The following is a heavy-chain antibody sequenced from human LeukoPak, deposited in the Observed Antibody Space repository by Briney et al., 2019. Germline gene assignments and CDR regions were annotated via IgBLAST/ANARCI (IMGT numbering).Heavy chain of an antibody. V-gene: IGHV5-51*01. J-gene: IGHJ4*02. CDR2: IYPGDSDT. CDR1: GYSFTSYW. D-gene: IGHD3-3*01. CDR3: ARSALITIFGVVQYYFDY. Sequence: PGESLKISCKGSGYSFTSYWIGWVRQMPGKGLEWMGIIYPGDSDTRYSPSFQGQVTISADKSISTAYLQWSSLKASDTAMYYCARSALITIFGVVQYYFDYWGQGTLVTVSS.